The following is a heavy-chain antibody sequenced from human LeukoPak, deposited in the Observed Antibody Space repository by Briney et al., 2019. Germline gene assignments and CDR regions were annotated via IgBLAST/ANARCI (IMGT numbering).Heavy chain of an antibody. CDR2: ISSSVTTM. Sequence: PGGSLRLSCAASGFTFSDSYMSWIRQAPGKGLEWVSYISSSVTTMYYADSVKGRFTISRDNAKNSLYLQMNSLRAEDTAVYYCARVLMSQQWLVPFDYWGQGTLVTVSS. CDR3: ARVLMSQQWLVPFDY. J-gene: IGHJ4*02. V-gene: IGHV3-11*04. CDR1: GFTFSDSY. D-gene: IGHD6-19*01.